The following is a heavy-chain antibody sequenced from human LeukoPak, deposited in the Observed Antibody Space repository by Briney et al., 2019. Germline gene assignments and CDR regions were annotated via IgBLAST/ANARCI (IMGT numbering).Heavy chain of an antibody. CDR1: GGSISSYY. V-gene: IGHV4-59*08. CDR3: ARHVLESSTTPYCFDY. Sequence: SETLSLTCSVSGGSISSYYWSWIRQPPPKGLEWIGYISDCGSTNYNPPLKIRVNISVDTSKNEFSLKLSSVTAADTAVYYCARHVLESSTTPYCFDYWGQGTLVTVSS. D-gene: IGHD6-13*01. CDR2: ISDCGST. J-gene: IGHJ4*02.